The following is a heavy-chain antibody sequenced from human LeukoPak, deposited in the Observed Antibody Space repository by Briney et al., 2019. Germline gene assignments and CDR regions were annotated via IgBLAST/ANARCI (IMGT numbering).Heavy chain of an antibody. J-gene: IGHJ5*02. D-gene: IGHD3-3*01. Sequence: SQTLSLTCTVSGGSISSGDYYWGWIGQPPGKGVEWIGYIYYSGSTYYNPSLTSRVTISVDTSKNQFSLKLSSVTAADTAVYYCARDRITIFGVVQNWFDPWGQGTLVTVSS. CDR3: ARDRITIFGVVQNWFDP. CDR1: GGSISSGDYY. V-gene: IGHV4-30-4*08. CDR2: IYYSGST.